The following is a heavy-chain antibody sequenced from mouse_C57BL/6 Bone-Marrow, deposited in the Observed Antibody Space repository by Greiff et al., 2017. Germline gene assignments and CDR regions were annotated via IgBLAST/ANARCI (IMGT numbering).Heavy chain of an antibody. CDR3: ARRTYYYGSSYLDY. CDR2: INYDGSST. D-gene: IGHD1-1*01. CDR1: GFTFSDYY. J-gene: IGHJ2*01. V-gene: IGHV5-16*01. Sequence: EVQRVESEGGLVQPGSSMKLSCTASGFTFSDYYMAWVRQVPEKGLEWVANINYDGSSTYYLDSLKSRFIISRDNAKNILYLQMSSLKSEDTATDYCARRTYYYGSSYLDYWGQGTTLTVSS.